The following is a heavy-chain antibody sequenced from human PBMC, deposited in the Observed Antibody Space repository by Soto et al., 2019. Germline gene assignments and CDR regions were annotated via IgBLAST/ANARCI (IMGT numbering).Heavy chain of an antibody. D-gene: IGHD3-10*01. V-gene: IGHV4-59*01. Sequence: SETLSLTCTVSGGSISSYYWSWIRQPPGKGLEWIGYIYYSGSTNYNPSLKSRVTISVDTSKNQFSLKLSSVTAADTAVYYCARDPITMVRGVKNYYYYYMDVWGKGTTVTVSS. CDR3: ARDPITMVRGVKNYYYYYMDV. CDR1: GGSISSYY. J-gene: IGHJ6*03. CDR2: IYYSGST.